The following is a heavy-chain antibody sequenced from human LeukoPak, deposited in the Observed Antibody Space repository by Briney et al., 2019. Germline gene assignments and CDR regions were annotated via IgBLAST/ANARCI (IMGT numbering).Heavy chain of an antibody. CDR1: GGTFSSYA. V-gene: IGHV1-69*13. CDR2: IIPIFGTA. CDR3: AKGWCDSSGILDY. Sequence: GASVKVSCKASGGTFSSYAISWVRQAPGQGLEWMGGIIPIFGTANYAQKFQGRVTITADESTSTAYMELSSLRSEDTAVYYCAKGWCDSSGILDYWGQGTLVTVSS. J-gene: IGHJ4*02. D-gene: IGHD3-22*01.